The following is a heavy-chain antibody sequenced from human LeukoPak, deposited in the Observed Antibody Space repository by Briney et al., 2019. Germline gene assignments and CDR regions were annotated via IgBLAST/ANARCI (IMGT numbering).Heavy chain of an antibody. J-gene: IGHJ4*02. CDR1: GFTFSSYA. V-gene: IGHV3-30*04. D-gene: IGHD4-17*01. CDR3: ARRAYDYGDFFDY. Sequence: GGSLRLSCAASGFTFSSYAIHWVRQAPGKGLEWVAVISYDGINKYYADSVKGRFTISRDNSKNTLCLQMNSLRAEDTAVYYCARRAYDYGDFFDYWGQGTLVTVSS. CDR2: ISYDGINK.